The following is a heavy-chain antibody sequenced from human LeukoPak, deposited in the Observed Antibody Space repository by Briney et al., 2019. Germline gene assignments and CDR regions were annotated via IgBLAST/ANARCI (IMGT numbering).Heavy chain of an antibody. CDR3: ARETEMSASLDY. CDR2: INPNSGDT. CDR1: GYIFSVFY. J-gene: IGHJ4*02. V-gene: IGHV1-2*02. D-gene: IGHD5-24*01. Sequence: ASVKVSCKASGYIFSVFYMHWVRHVPGQGPEWMGWINPNSGDTKYAQKFQGRVTMTRDTSVSTAYMELTRLSSDDTALYYCARETEMSASLDYWGQGSLVTVSS.